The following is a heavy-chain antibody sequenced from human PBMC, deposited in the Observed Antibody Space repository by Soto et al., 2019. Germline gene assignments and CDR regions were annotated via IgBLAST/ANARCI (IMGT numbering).Heavy chain of an antibody. CDR1: GFTFSSYA. Sequence: EVQLLESGGGLVQPGGSLRLSCAASGFTFSSYAMSWVRQAPGKGLEWVSAISGSGGSTDYADSVKGRFTISRDNSKNTLYLQMNSLRAEDTAVYYCAKFPGRFGELLSDYYYYYMDVWGKGTTVTVSS. CDR2: ISGSGGST. V-gene: IGHV3-23*01. D-gene: IGHD3-10*01. J-gene: IGHJ6*03. CDR3: AKFPGRFGELLSDYYYYYMDV.